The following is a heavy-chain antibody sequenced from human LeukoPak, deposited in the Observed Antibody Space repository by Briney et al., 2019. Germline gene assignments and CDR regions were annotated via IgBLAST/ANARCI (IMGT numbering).Heavy chain of an antibody. Sequence: SETLSLTCTVSGGSISSYYWSWIRQPPGKGLEWIGYIYYSGSTNYNPSLKSRVTISVDTSKNQFSLKLSSVTAADTAVYYCARDRVTMVRGVPRYFNWFDPWGQGTLGTVSS. V-gene: IGHV4-59*01. CDR2: IYYSGST. J-gene: IGHJ5*02. CDR1: GGSISSYY. CDR3: ARDRVTMVRGVPRYFNWFDP. D-gene: IGHD3-10*01.